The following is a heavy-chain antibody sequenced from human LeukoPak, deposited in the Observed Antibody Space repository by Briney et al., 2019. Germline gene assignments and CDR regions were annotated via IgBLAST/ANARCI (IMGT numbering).Heavy chain of an antibody. Sequence: PSETLSLTCAVSGGSINSDYWWTWVRQSPGKGLEWIGEISHTGSVNYNLSLESRVTISTDKSKNQFSLMLRSVAAADTAAYYCARHDDFLSPYDYWGQGVLVTVSS. CDR2: ISHTGSV. CDR1: GGSINSDYW. CDR3: ARHDDFLSPYDY. D-gene: IGHD3-3*01. V-gene: IGHV4-4*02. J-gene: IGHJ4*02.